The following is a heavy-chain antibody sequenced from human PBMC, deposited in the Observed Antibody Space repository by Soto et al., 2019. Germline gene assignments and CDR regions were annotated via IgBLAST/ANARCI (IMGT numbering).Heavy chain of an antibody. Sequence: SETLSLTCAVYGGSFSGYYWSWIRQPPGKGLEWIGEINHSGSTNYNPSLKSRVTISVDTSKNQFSLKLSSVTAADTAVYYCARAEGYCRSTSCYRNWFDPWGQGTLVTVSS. V-gene: IGHV4-34*01. D-gene: IGHD2-2*01. CDR3: ARAEGYCRSTSCYRNWFDP. J-gene: IGHJ5*02. CDR2: INHSGST. CDR1: GGSFSGYY.